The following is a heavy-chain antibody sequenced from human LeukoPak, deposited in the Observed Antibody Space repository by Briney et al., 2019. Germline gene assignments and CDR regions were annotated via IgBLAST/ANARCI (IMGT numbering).Heavy chain of an antibody. V-gene: IGHV4-59*01. D-gene: IGHD3-3*01. J-gene: IGHJ5*02. CDR3: VGVMIFGVLTQNWFDP. CDR2: IYYSGST. Sequence: AGGSLRLSCATSGFTFSSFEMNWVRQAPGKGLEWLGSIYYSGSTTYNPSLKSRVTISLDTSKNQFSLKVSSVSAADTAVYYCVGVMIFGVLTQNWFDPWGQGTLVTVSS. CDR1: GFTFSSFE.